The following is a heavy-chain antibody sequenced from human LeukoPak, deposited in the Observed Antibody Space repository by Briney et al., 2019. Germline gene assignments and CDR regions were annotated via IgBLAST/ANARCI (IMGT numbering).Heavy chain of an antibody. J-gene: IGHJ6*02. CDR1: GYTFTGYY. CDR2: INPNSGGT. Sequence: ASVKVSCKASGYTFTGYYMHWVRQAPGQGLEWMGRINPNSGGTNYAQKFQGRVTMTRDTSISTAYMELSRLRSDDTAVYYCARDPCSGGSCYCYYYGMDVWGQGTTVTVSS. D-gene: IGHD2-15*01. V-gene: IGHV1-2*06. CDR3: ARDPCSGGSCYCYYYGMDV.